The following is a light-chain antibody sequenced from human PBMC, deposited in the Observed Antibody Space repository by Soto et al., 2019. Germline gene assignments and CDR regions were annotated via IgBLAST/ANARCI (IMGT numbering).Light chain of an antibody. CDR3: MQGTHWPYT. Sequence: AVLAQSPLSLPVTLGQPASISRRSSQSLLYSDGSTSFNWFHQRTGQSPRSLFYKISNRDSWVPDRFSGRGSGTDFTLTISRVEAEDVGIYSCMQGTHWPYTFGQGTRLEIK. CDR2: KIS. CDR1: QSLLYSDGSTS. V-gene: IGKV2-30*01. J-gene: IGKJ2*01.